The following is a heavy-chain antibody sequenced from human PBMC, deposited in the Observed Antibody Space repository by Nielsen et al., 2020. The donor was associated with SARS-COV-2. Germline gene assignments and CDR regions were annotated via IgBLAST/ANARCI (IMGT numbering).Heavy chain of an antibody. Sequence: ASVKVSCKASGYMFTSYYMHWVRQAPGQGLEWMGIINPSGGSTSYAQKFQGRVTLNRDTSASTAYMELSSLRSEDTAVYYCARDRQKRFDFWGQGTLVTVSS. CDR1: GYMFTSYY. V-gene: IGHV1-46*01. CDR3: ARDRQKRFDF. J-gene: IGHJ4*02. CDR2: INPSGGST.